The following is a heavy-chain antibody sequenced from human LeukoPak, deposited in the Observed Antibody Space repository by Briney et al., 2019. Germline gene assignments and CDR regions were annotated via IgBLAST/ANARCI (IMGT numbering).Heavy chain of an antibody. J-gene: IGHJ5*02. CDR1: GGSFSGYY. CDR2: INHSGST. Sequence: SETLSLTCAVYGGSFSGYYWSWIRQPPGKGLEWIGEINHSGSTNYHPSLKSRVTISVDTSKNQFSLKLSSVTAADTAVYYCARRPQATQKVRGLYNWFDPWGQGTLVTVSS. V-gene: IGHV4-34*01. CDR3: ARRPQATQKVRGLYNWFDP. D-gene: IGHD3-10*01.